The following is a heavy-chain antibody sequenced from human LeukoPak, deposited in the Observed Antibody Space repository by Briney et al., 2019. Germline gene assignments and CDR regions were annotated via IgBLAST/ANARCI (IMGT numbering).Heavy chain of an antibody. Sequence: ASVKVSCKASGYTFTRYYMHWVRRAPGQGLEWMGWINPNSGGTNYAQKFQGRVTMTRDTSISTAYMELSRLRSDDTAVYYCARDTTVTSFDYWGQGTLVTVSS. V-gene: IGHV1-2*02. CDR1: GYTFTRYY. CDR3: ARDTTVTSFDY. D-gene: IGHD4-17*01. J-gene: IGHJ4*02. CDR2: INPNSGGT.